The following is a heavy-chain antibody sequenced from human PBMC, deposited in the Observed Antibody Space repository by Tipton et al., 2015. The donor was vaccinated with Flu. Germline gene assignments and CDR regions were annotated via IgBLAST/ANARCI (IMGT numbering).Heavy chain of an antibody. Sequence: QLVQSGGGLVQPGGSLRLSCAASGFTFSSYSMNWVRQAPGKGLEWVSYISSSSSTIYYADSVKGRFTISRDNAKNSLYLQMNSLRAEDTAVYYCASGAGPKVFRPYDFWSGSQGSWFDPWGQGTLVTVSS. CDR2: ISSSSSTI. CDR3: ASGAGPKVFRPYDFWSGSQGSWFDP. D-gene: IGHD3-3*01. J-gene: IGHJ5*02. V-gene: IGHV3-48*01. CDR1: GFTFSSYS.